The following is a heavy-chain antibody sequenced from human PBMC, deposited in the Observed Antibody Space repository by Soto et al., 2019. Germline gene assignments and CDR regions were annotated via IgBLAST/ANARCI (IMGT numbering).Heavy chain of an antibody. CDR3: ARYQGAGDSRGGQGPFDP. CDR1: GFTFSSYA. D-gene: IGHD4-4*01. CDR2: ISGSGGST. V-gene: IGHV3-23*01. Sequence: GGSLRLSCAASGFTFSSYAMSWVRQAPGKGLEWVSAISGSGGSTYYADSVKGRFIISSDNSKNTLYLQMNSLRAEDTTVYYCARYQGAGDSRGGQGPFDPWGQGTLVTVSS. J-gene: IGHJ5*02.